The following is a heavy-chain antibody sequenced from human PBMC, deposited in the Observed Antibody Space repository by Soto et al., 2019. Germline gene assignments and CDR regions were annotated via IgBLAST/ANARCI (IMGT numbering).Heavy chain of an antibody. CDR2: IGDYS. CDR3: ATRFVTSGTYVFFDC. Sequence: EVQLLESGGGLVQPGGSLRLSCVASGFTFSYYAMSWVRQAPGKGLEWVSTIGDYSNYEDSVKGRFTISRDNSKNILYQQMSSRRAEDTAVYYCATRFVTSGTYVFFDCWGQGTPVPVSS. CDR1: GFTFSYYA. V-gene: IGHV3-23*01. J-gene: IGHJ4*01. D-gene: IGHD1-26*01.